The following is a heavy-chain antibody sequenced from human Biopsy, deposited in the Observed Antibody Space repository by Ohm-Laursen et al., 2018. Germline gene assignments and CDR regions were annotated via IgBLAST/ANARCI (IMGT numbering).Heavy chain of an antibody. V-gene: IGHV4-59*01. D-gene: IGHD3-3*01. CDR2: IYYSGTT. CDR3: ARVRGGFLEWFDY. CDR1: GESMGTYY. J-gene: IGHJ5*01. Sequence: SETLSLTWTVSGESMGTYYWTWIRQPPGKGLEWIASIYYSGTTNKNPSLKGRVTISVDTSKRQFYLELSSVTAADTAIYYCARVRGGFLEWFDYWGQGTLITVSS.